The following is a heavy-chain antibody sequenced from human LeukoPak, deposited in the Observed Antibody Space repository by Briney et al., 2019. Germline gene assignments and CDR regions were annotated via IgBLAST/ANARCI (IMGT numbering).Heavy chain of an antibody. J-gene: IGHJ4*02. V-gene: IGHV1-24*01. CDR3: ATYYYDSSGFQFDY. CDR2: FDPEDGET. D-gene: IGHD3-22*01. Sequence: ASVKVSCKVSGYTLTELSMHWVRQAPGKGLEWMGGFDPEDGETIYAQKFQGRVTMTEDTSTDTAYMELSSLRSEDTAVYYCATYYYDSSGFQFDYWGQATLVTVSS. CDR1: GYTLTELS.